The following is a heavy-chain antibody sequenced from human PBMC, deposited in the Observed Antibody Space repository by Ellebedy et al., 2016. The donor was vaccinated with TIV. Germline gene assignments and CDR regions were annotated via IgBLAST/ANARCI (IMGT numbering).Heavy chain of an antibody. CDR3: ARDRRWKFDY. J-gene: IGHJ4*01. V-gene: IGHV3-30*01. CDR2: ISYDGSNK. D-gene: IGHD1-1*01. Sequence: PGGSLRLSCAASGFTFSSYAMHWVRQAPGKGLEWVAVISYDGSNKYYADSVKVRFTISRDNSKNTLYLQMNSLRAEETAVYYCARDRRWKFDYWGQGNLVTVSS. CDR1: GFTFSSYA.